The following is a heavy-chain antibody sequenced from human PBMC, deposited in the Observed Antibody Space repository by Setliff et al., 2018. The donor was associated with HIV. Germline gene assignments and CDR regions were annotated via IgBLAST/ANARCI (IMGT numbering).Heavy chain of an antibody. D-gene: IGHD3-3*01. J-gene: IGHJ6*03. V-gene: IGHV4-4*02. CDR3: ARGLSIFGVATPGFYSFMDV. CDR2: IYTSGST. CDR1: GGSISSNNW. Sequence: PSETLSLTCAVSGGSISSNNWWSWVRQPPGKGLEWIGYIYTSGSTNYNPSLKSRVTISVDTSKNQFSLKLSSVTAADTAVYYCARGLSIFGVATPGFYSFMDVWGKGTTVTVS.